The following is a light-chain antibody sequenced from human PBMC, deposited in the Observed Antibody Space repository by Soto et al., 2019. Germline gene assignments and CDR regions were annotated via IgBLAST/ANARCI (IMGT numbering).Light chain of an antibody. Sequence: QSVLTQPPSVSGAPGQRVTISCTGSSSNIGAGYDVPWYQQLPGTAPKLLIYGNSNRPSWVPDRCSGAKSGTSASLPITGLQAADDAAYYCQSSDSSLSGSGVFGGGTKLTVL. CDR1: SSNIGAGYD. V-gene: IGLV1-40*01. J-gene: IGLJ2*01. CDR2: GNS. CDR3: QSSDSSLSGSGV.